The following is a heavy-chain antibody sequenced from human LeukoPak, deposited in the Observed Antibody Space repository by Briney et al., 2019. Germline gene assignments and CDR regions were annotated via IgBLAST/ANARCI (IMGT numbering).Heavy chain of an antibody. V-gene: IGHV3-23*01. Sequence: GGSLRLSCAASGFTFSSYGFHWVRQAPGKGLEWVSAISGSSDNTYYADSVKGRFTISRDNSKNTLYLQMNSLRAEDTAVYYCATGYGDYILAWGQGTLVTVSS. CDR3: ATGYGDYILA. D-gene: IGHD4-17*01. CDR2: ISGSSDNT. CDR1: GFTFSSYG. J-gene: IGHJ5*02.